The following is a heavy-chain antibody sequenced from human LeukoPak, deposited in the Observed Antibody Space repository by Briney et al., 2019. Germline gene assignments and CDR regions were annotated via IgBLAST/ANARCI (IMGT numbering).Heavy chain of an antibody. Sequence: GGSLRLSCAASGFTVSSNYMTWVRQAPGKGLEWVSIIYSSGSTYYADSVKGRFIISRDNSKNTLYLQMNSLRVEDTAVYYCASGLVTASLDFDYWGQGTLVTVSS. CDR2: IYSSGST. V-gene: IGHV3-66*01. CDR1: GFTVSSNY. J-gene: IGHJ4*02. CDR3: ASGLVTASLDFDY. D-gene: IGHD2-21*02.